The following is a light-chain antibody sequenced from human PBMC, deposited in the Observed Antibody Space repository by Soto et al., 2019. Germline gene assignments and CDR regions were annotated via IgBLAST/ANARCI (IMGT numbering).Light chain of an antibody. Sequence: EIVLTQSTVTLSLSPGERATLSCRASQSIGTYLAWYQQKPDQAPRLLIYHASNRATGIPARFSGSGSGTDFTLTISSLEPDDFAVYYCQQRSDWTRTFGQGTKVEVK. J-gene: IGKJ1*01. CDR1: QSIGTY. CDR2: HAS. V-gene: IGKV3-11*01. CDR3: QQRSDWTRT.